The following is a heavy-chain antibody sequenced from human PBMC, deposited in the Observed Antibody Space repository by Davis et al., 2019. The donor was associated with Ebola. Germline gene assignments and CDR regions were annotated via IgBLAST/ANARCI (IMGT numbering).Heavy chain of an antibody. J-gene: IGHJ6*02. D-gene: IGHD3-10*01. CDR3: ARVPGIGYYGMDV. V-gene: IGHV3-48*02. CDR2: ISAGSATI. Sequence: GESLKISCAASGFTFKSYAMNWVRQVPGKGLEWLSYISAGSATIYYADSVAGRFTISRDNADHSLFLQMNSLRDEDTAVYYCARVPGIGYYGMDVWGQGTTVTVSS. CDR1: GFTFKSYA.